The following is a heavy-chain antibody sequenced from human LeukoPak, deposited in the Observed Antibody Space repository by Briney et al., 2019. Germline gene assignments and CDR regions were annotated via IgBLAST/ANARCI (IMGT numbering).Heavy chain of an antibody. CDR1: GGSFSGYY. D-gene: IGHD3-3*01. J-gene: IGHJ5*02. CDR3: ARGQDFWSGYYIARGCWFDP. CDR2: INHSGST. V-gene: IGHV4-34*01. Sequence: PSETLSLTCAVYGGSFSGYYWSWIRQPPGKGLEWIGEINHSGSTNYNPSLKSRVTISVDTSKNQFSLKLSSVTAADTAVYYCARGQDFWSGYYIARGCWFDPWGQGTLVTVSS.